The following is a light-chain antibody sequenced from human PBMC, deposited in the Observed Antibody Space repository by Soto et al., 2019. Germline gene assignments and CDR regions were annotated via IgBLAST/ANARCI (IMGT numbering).Light chain of an antibody. CDR3: QQANSFTPT. CDR2: TSS. CDR1: QGIGNW. Sequence: DIQMTQSPSSVSASVGDRVTITCRASQGIGNWLAWYQQTPGKAPKLLIYTSSSLQSGVPSRFSGSGSGTDFTLTISSLQTEDFATYYCQQANSFTPTFGQGTRLEIK. V-gene: IGKV1-12*01. J-gene: IGKJ5*01.